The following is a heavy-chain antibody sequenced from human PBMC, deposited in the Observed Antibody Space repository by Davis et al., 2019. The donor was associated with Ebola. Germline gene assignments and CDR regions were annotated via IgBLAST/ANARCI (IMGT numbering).Heavy chain of an antibody. CDR1: GYTFTSYY. D-gene: IGHD2-21*01. Sequence: AASVKVSCKASGYTFTSYYMHWVRQAPGQGLEWMGIINPSGGSTSYAQKFQGRVTMTTDTSTSTAYMELRSLRSDDTAVYYCARPIPWFDPWGQGTLVTVSS. J-gene: IGHJ5*02. V-gene: IGHV1-46*01. CDR2: INPSGGST. CDR3: ARPIPWFDP.